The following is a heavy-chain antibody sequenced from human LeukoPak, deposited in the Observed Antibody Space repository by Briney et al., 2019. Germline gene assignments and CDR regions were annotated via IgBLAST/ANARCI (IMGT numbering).Heavy chain of an antibody. V-gene: IGHV3-21*01. J-gene: IGHJ3*02. D-gene: IGHD3-22*01. Sequence: GGSLRLSCAASGSTFSSYSMNWVRQAPGKGLEWVSSISSSSSYIYYADSVKGRFTISRDNAKNSLYLQMNSLRAEDTAVYYCARDRHYTYYYDSSGYYSPDAFDIWGQGTMVTVSS. CDR3: ARDRHYTYYYDSSGYYSPDAFDI. CDR1: GSTFSSYS. CDR2: ISSSSSYI.